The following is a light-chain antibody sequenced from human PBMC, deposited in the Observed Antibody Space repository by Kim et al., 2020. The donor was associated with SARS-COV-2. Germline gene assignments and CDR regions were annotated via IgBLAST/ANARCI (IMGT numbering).Light chain of an antibody. Sequence: ELTQPPSASGTPGQRVTISCSGSISNIGSHSVYWYQQFPGTAPKLLIYRNDQRPSGVPDRFSGSKSGTSASLAISGLRSADEADYYCAARDDTLSGFLFGGGTQLTVL. V-gene: IGLV1-47*01. CDR2: RND. CDR1: ISNIGSHS. CDR3: AARDDTLSGFL. J-gene: IGLJ7*01.